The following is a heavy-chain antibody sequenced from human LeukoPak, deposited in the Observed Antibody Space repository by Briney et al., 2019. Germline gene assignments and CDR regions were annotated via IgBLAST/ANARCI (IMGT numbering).Heavy chain of an antibody. J-gene: IGHJ4*02. CDR2: ISGRGDRT. V-gene: IGHV3-23*01. Sequence: GGSLRLSCEVSRFSFSSYAMTWFLQAPGKGLEWVSAISGRGDRTSYADSVKGRVTISRDNSKNTLYLQMNSLRVEDTAIYYPLIPAMNYWGQGTLVIVSS. CDR3: LIPAMNY. CDR1: RFSFSSYA. D-gene: IGHD2-2*01.